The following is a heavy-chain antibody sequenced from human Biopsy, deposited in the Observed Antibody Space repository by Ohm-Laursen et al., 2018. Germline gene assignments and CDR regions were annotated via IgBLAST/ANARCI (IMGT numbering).Heavy chain of an antibody. CDR2: ISSDGST. D-gene: IGHD4-17*01. Sequence: GSLRLSCAAPGFIFSSAWMHWVRQAPGKGLVWVSCISSDGSTTYADSMKGRFTISRDNAKNTAYLQMNSLRADDTALYYCATDHYGSINYWGQGTLVTVSS. CDR1: GFIFSSAW. CDR3: ATDHYGSINY. V-gene: IGHV3-74*01. J-gene: IGHJ4*02.